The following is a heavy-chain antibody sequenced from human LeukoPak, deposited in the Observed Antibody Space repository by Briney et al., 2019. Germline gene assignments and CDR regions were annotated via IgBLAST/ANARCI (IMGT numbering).Heavy chain of an antibody. Sequence: SETLSRTCTVSGGSISSGGYYWSWIRQHPGKGLEWIGYIYYSGSTYYNPSLKSRVTISVDTSKNQFSLKLSSVTAADTAVYYWARGPPPACSSTSCYDYWGQGTLVTVSS. CDR2: IYYSGST. CDR3: ARGPPPACSSTSCYDY. CDR1: GGSISSGGYY. J-gene: IGHJ4*02. V-gene: IGHV4-31*03. D-gene: IGHD2-2*01.